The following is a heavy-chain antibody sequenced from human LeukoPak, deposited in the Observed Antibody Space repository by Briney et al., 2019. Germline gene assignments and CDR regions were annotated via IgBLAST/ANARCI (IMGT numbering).Heavy chain of an antibody. CDR3: AREDYYDSSGVDY. CDR1: GYSISSGYY. CDR2: IYHSGST. D-gene: IGHD3-22*01. J-gene: IGHJ4*02. Sequence: SETLSLTCTVSGYSISSGYYWGWTRQPPGKGLEWIGSIYHSGSTYYNPSLKSRVTISVDTSKNQFSLKLSSVTAADTAVYYCAREDYYDSSGVDYWGQGTLVTVSS. V-gene: IGHV4-38-2*02.